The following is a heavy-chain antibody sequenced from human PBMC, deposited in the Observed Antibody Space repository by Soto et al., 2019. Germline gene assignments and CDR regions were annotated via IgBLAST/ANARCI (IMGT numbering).Heavy chain of an antibody. CDR1: GFSFITSS. Sequence: GSLRLSCAASGFSFITSSMAWVRQPPGKGLEWVSAISPSASDTIYADSVKGRFTISRDNSQNTLFLQMTSLRADDTAVYYCAKGGYTFAYEWGQGALVTVSS. CDR3: AKGGYTFAYE. D-gene: IGHD5-18*01. V-gene: IGHV3-23*01. J-gene: IGHJ4*02. CDR2: ISPSASDT.